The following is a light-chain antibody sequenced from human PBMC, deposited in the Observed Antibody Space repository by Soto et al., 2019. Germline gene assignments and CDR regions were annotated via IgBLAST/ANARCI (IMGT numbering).Light chain of an antibody. CDR3: QQYGSSPWT. J-gene: IGKJ1*01. CDR1: QSVSSSY. CDR2: GAS. Sequence: EIVLTQSPGPLSLSPGERAALSCRASQSVSSSYLAWYQQKPGQAPRLLIYGASSRATGIPDRFSGSGSGTDFTLTISRLEPEDCAAYYCQQYGSSPWTFGQGTKVDI. V-gene: IGKV3-20*01.